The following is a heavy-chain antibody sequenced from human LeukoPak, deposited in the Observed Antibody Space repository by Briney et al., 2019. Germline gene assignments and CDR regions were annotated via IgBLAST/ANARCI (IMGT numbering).Heavy chain of an antibody. V-gene: IGHV3-21*01. Sequence: GGSLRLSCAASGFTFSSYSMNWVRQAPGKGLEWVSSISSSSSYIYYADSVKGRFTISRDNAKNSLYLQMNSLRAEDTAVYYCARGGDIVVVTYNWFDPWGQGTLVTVSS. CDR2: ISSSSSYI. J-gene: IGHJ5*02. CDR1: GFTFSSYS. D-gene: IGHD2-21*02. CDR3: ARGGDIVVVTYNWFDP.